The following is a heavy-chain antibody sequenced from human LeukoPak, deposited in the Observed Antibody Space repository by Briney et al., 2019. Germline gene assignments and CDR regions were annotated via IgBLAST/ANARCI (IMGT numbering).Heavy chain of an antibody. CDR3: ARGPRSGELGKWFDP. Sequence: SGGSLRLSCAASGFTFSSYSMNWVRQAPGKGLEWVSYISSSSSTIYYADSVKGRFTISRDNAKNSLYLQMNSLRAEDTAVYYCARGPRSGELGKWFDPWGQGTLVTVSS. D-gene: IGHD3-10*01. V-gene: IGHV3-48*01. CDR1: GFTFSSYS. J-gene: IGHJ5*02. CDR2: ISSSSSTI.